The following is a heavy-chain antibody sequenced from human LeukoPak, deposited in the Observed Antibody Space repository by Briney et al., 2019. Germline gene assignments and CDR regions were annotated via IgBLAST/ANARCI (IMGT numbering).Heavy chain of an antibody. CDR1: GYTFTSYG. J-gene: IGHJ3*02. CDR3: ARIRDGYNDAYDI. CDR2: ISAYNGNT. D-gene: IGHD5-24*01. Sequence: ASVKVSCKASGYTFTSYGISWVRQAPGQGLEWMGWISAYNGNTNYAQKLQGRVTMTTGTSTSTAYMELRSLRSEDTAIYYCARIRDGYNDAYDIWGQGTVVTVPS. V-gene: IGHV1-18*01.